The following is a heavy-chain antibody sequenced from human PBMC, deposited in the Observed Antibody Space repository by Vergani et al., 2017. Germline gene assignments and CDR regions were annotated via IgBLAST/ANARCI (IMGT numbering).Heavy chain of an antibody. J-gene: IGHJ6*03. CDR2: MNPNSGNT. D-gene: IGHD2-8*01. CDR3: ARGLDIVLMVYAKDYYYMDV. Sequence: QVQLVQSGAEVKKPGASVKVSCKASGYTFTSYDINWVRQATGQGLEWMGWMNPNSGNTGYAQKFQGRVTMTRDTSTSTVYMELSSLRSEDTAVYYCARGLDIVLMVYAKDYYYMDVWGKGTTVTVSS. V-gene: IGHV1-8*01. CDR1: GYTFTSYD.